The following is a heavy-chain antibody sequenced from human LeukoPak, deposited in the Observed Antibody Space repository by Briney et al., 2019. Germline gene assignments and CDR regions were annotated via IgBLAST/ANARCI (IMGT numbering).Heavy chain of an antibody. CDR1: GYTFTNFD. Sequence: ASVKVSCKASGYTFTNFDINWVRQAPGQGLEWMGWMNPVSGNAGSAQKFQGSVTLTRDTSISTAYMELSSLRSDDTAFYYCARAPMGAAALYWGQGTLATVSS. V-gene: IGHV1-8*01. D-gene: IGHD6-13*01. CDR3: ARAPMGAAALY. J-gene: IGHJ4*02. CDR2: MNPVSGNA.